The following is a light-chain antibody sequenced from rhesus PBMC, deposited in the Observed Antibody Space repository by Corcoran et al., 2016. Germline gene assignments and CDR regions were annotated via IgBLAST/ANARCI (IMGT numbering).Light chain of an antibody. CDR3: QHGYGILT. CDR2: KES. J-gene: IGKJ4*01. V-gene: IGKV1-25*01. Sequence: DIQMTQSPSSLSASVGDRVTITCRASQGISNNLAWYQQKPGKVPKLLIVKESPLQNGIPQRLRGRGSGTDCPLTISRLQPEYFATYYCQHGYGILTFGGGTKVEIK. CDR1: QGISNN.